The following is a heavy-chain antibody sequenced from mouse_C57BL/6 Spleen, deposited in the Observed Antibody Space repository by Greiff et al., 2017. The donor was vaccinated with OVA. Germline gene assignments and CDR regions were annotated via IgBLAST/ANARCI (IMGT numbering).Heavy chain of an antibody. D-gene: IGHD1-1*01. CDR2: IRSKSNNYAT. V-gene: IGHV10-1*01. J-gene: IGHJ2*01. CDR3: VRQGGLREYFDY. CDR1: GFSFNTYA. Sequence: EVHLVESGGGLVQPKGSLKLSCAASGFSFNTYAMNWVRQAPGKGLEWVARIRSKSNNYATYYADSVKDRFTISRDDSESMLYLQMNNLKTEDTAMYYCVRQGGLREYFDYWGQGTTLTVSS.